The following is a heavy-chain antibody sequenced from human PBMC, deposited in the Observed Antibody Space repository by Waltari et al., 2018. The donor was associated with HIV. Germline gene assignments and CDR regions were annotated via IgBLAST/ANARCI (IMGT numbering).Heavy chain of an antibody. V-gene: IGHV3-48*01. CDR1: GFTFSTYS. Sequence: QPGGSLRLSCAASGFTFSTYSMNWVCQAPGKGLEWVSHISGSRFTIYYADSVKGRFTISRDNAKNSLYLQMNSLRAEDTAVYYCARDRGVVTPNYGMDVWGQGTTVTVSS. CDR2: ISGSRFTI. D-gene: IGHD2-21*02. J-gene: IGHJ6*02. CDR3: ARDRGVVTPNYGMDV.